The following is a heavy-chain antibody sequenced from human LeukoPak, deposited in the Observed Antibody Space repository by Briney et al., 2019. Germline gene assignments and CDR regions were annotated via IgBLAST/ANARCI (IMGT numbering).Heavy chain of an antibody. CDR3: AREERGFDY. J-gene: IGHJ4*02. Sequence: SQTLSLTCDISGDSVSSNSAAWTWIRQSPSRGLEWLGRTYFRSKWYNEYAVSVKSRITIDSDTSKNQLSLHLNSVTPEDTAVYYCAREERGFDYWGQGTLVAVSS. V-gene: IGHV6-1*01. CDR1: GDSVSSNSAA. CDR2: TYFRSKWYN. D-gene: IGHD5-24*01.